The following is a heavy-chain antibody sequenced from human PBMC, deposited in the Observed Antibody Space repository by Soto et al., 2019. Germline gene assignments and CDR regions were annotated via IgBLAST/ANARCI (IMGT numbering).Heavy chain of an antibody. CDR3: ARHCSGGSCYYAFDI. V-gene: IGHV4-59*08. Sequence: QVQLQESGPGLVKPSETLSLTCTVSGGSISSYYWSWIRQPPGKGLEWIAYIYYSGSTNYNPSLKSRVTISVDTSKNQFSLKLSSMTAADTAVYYCARHCSGGSCYYAFDIWGQGTMVTVSS. D-gene: IGHD2-15*01. CDR2: IYYSGST. CDR1: GGSISSYY. J-gene: IGHJ3*02.